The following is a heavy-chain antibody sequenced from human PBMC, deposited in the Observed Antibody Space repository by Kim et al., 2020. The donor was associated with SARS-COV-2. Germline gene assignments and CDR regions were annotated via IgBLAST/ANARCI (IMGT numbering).Heavy chain of an antibody. J-gene: IGHJ4*02. CDR1: GFTFSSYA. D-gene: IGHD2-15*01. V-gene: IGHV3-23*01. CDR2: ISDSGSHT. Sequence: GGSLRLSCTASGFTFSSYALSWVRQAPGKGLEWVSAISDSGSHTYFADSVKGRFSISRDNSKNTLFLQLNSLRADDTAVYFCAKEKGSGLPFDCWGQGTLVTVSS. CDR3: AKEKGSGLPFDC.